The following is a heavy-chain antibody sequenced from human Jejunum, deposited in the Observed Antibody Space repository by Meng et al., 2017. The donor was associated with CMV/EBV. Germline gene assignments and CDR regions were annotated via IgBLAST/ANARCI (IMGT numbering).Heavy chain of an antibody. CDR3: ARLSDS. V-gene: IGHV3-23*01. D-gene: IGHD2-15*01. Sequence: SLRLSCAASGFTFTSYSMSWVRQAPGRGLEWVSSVGSSGTFTFYADSVKGRFTVSRDFSKNTVFLQMNSLRAEDTAVYYCARLSDSWGQGTLVTVSS. CDR2: VGSSGTFT. J-gene: IGHJ4*02. CDR1: GFTFTSYS.